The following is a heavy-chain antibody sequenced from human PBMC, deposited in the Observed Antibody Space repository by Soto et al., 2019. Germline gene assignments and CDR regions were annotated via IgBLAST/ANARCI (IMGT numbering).Heavy chain of an antibody. V-gene: IGHV1-18*01. CDR3: ARCYCTVGSCYTCWHFDL. CDR2: IGPYNGNT. J-gene: IGHJ2*01. D-gene: IGHD2-15*01. CDR1: GYTFADYG. Sequence: QAQLVQSGAEVKKPGASVKVSCQAGGYTFADYGISWVRQAPGQGLEWVGWIGPYNGNTNYAQNLQDRVTMTTDTSTNTAYMELRSLRSDDTALYYCARCYCTVGSCYTCWHFDLWGSGTLLTVSS.